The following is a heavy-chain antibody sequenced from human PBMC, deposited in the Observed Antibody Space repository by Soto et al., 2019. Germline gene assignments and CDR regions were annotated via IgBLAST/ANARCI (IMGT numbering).Heavy chain of an antibody. D-gene: IGHD6-13*01. J-gene: IGHJ6*02. V-gene: IGHV1-69*02. Sequence: QVQLVQSGAEVKKPGSSVKVSCKASGGTFSSYTISWVRQAPGQGLEWMGRIIPILGIANYAQKFQGRVTITADKSTSTADMELSSLRSEDTAVYYCARTRYSRTYYYYGMDVWGQGTTVTVSS. CDR1: GGTFSSYT. CDR2: IIPILGIA. CDR3: ARTRYSRTYYYYGMDV.